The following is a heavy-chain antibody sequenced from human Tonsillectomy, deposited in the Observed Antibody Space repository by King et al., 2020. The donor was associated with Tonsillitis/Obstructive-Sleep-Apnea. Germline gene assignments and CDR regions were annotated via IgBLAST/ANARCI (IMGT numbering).Heavy chain of an antibody. Sequence: ITLKESGRALVKPTDTLTLTCSLSGFSISTYGVGVGWIRQPPGKALECLALIYWDDDKRYSPSLKSRLTITKDTSKNQVVLTMTNMDPVDTATYYCAHSMRPLGDYYGSGALDYWGQGTLVTVSS. CDR3: AHSMRPLGDYYGSGALDY. D-gene: IGHD3-10*01. J-gene: IGHJ4*02. V-gene: IGHV2-5*02. CDR1: GFSISTYGVG. CDR2: IYWDDDK.